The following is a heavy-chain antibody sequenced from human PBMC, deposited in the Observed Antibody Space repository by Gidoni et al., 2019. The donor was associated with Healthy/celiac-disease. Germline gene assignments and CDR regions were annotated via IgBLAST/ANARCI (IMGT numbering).Heavy chain of an antibody. J-gene: IGHJ3*02. V-gene: IGHV1-46*02. CDR1: GYTFNSYY. CDR2: INPSGGST. Sequence: QVQPVQSGAEVKNPGASVKVSCTASGYTFNSYYMQWVRQAHGQGLEWMGLINPSGGSTSYAEKLQGRDTMTRDTSTSTVYMELSSLRTEVTAVYYCARDTGDAFDIWGQGTMVTVSS. D-gene: IGHD4-17*01. CDR3: ARDTGDAFDI.